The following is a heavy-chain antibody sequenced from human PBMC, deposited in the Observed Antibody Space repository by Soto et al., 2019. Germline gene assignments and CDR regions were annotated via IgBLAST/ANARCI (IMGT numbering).Heavy chain of an antibody. CDR3: ARDSTSWSPYYGIDV. J-gene: IGHJ6*02. CDR2: ISDSGST. Sequence: SETLSLTCTVSGGSIDYYRWSWIRQPPGKGLEWIGDISDSGSTNYNLSLRSRVTILVDTSKNQFSLKLNSVTAADTAVYYCARDSTSWSPYYGIDVWGQGTTVTVSS. V-gene: IGHV4-59*01. D-gene: IGHD6-13*01. CDR1: GGSIDYYR.